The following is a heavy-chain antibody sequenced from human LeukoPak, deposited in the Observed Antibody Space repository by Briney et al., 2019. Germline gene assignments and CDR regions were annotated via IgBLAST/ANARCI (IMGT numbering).Heavy chain of an antibody. J-gene: IGHJ5*02. V-gene: IGHV5-51*01. CDR2: IYPGDSDT. CDR3: ARLTMVRGTFDP. CDR1: GYSFTTYW. Sequence: GESLKISCKSSGYSFTTYWIAWVRQMPGKGLEWVGIIYPGDSDTRYSPSFQGQVTISADKSISTAYLQWSSLKASDTAMYYCARLTMVRGTFDPWGQGTLVTVSS. D-gene: IGHD3-10*01.